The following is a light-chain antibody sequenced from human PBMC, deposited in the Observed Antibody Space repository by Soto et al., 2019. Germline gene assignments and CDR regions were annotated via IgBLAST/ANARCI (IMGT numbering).Light chain of an antibody. CDR2: KAS. V-gene: IGKV1-5*03. CDR1: QSISSW. J-gene: IGKJ1*01. Sequence: DIQMTQSPSTLSASVGDRVTXTCRASQSISSWLAWYQQKPGKAPKLLIYKASSLESGVPSRFSGSGSGTEFTLTLSSLQPDDFATYYCQQYNSYVWTFGQGTKVDIK. CDR3: QQYNSYVWT.